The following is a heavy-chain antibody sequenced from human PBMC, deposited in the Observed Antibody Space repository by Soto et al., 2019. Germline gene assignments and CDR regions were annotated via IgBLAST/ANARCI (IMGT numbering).Heavy chain of an antibody. Sequence: GGSLRLSCAASGFTFSSYSMNWVRQAPGKGLEWVSYISSSSSTIYYADSVKGRFTISRDNAKNSLYLQMNSLRAEDTAVYYCARGVSTRYDILTGYFYWGQGTLVTVSS. CDR1: GFTFSSYS. V-gene: IGHV3-48*01. J-gene: IGHJ4*02. CDR3: ARGVSTRYDILTGYFY. D-gene: IGHD3-9*01. CDR2: ISSSSSTI.